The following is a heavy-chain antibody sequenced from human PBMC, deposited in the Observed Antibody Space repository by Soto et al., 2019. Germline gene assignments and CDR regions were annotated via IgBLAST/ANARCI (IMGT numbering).Heavy chain of an antibody. CDR1: GYTFTGYY. V-gene: IGHV1-2*02. D-gene: IGHD3-9*01. CDR2: INPNSGGT. J-gene: IGHJ5*02. Sequence: ASVKVSCKASGYTFTGYYMHWVRQAPGQGLEWMGWINPNSGGTNYAQKFQGRVTMTRDTSISTAYMELSRLRSDDTAVYYCARGVPFYDWLLYEGNWLDPWGQGTLVTVSS. CDR3: ARGVPFYDWLLYEGNWLDP.